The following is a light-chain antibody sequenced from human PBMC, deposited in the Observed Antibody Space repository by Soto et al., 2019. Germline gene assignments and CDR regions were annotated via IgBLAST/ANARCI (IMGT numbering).Light chain of an antibody. Sequence: DIPMTQSPSSLSASVGDRVTIACQSSHDVSRNLNWFQQKPGEAPKLLIYDASNLERRVPSRFSASGSGTDFTFTISSLQPEDVATYYCQQYNSMLSFGGGTEIELK. CDR1: HDVSRN. J-gene: IGKJ4*01. V-gene: IGKV1-33*01. CDR2: DAS. CDR3: QQYNSMLS.